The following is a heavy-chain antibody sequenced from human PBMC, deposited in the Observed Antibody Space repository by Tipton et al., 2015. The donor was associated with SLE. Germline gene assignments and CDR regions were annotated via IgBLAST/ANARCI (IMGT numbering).Heavy chain of an antibody. D-gene: IGHD4-17*01. CDR2: IYYTGAT. Sequence: TLSLTCTVSGASMSNGVYYWSWIRQPPGKGLEWIGCIYYTGATNYNPSLKSRLIMSVDWSKNQFSLRLNSLTAADTAVYYCARYKRDGDHGDYYYGLDVWGQGITVTVSS. CDR1: GASMSNGVYY. V-gene: IGHV4-61*08. CDR3: ARYKRDGDHGDYYYGLDV. J-gene: IGHJ6*02.